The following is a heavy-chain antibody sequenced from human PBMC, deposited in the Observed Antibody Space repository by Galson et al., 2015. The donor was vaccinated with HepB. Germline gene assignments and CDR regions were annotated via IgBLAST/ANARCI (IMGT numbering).Heavy chain of an antibody. J-gene: IGHJ6*02. CDR2: TYYRSKWYN. V-gene: IGHV6-1*01. CDR1: GDSVSSNSAA. Sequence: CAISGDSVSSNSAAWNWIRQSPSRGLEWLGRTYYRSKWYNDYALSVKSRITISPDTSKNQFSLQLNSVTPEDTAVYYCVRHREAVAGKLSAVYGMDVWGQGTTVTVSS. D-gene: IGHD6-19*01. CDR3: VRHREAVAGKLSAVYGMDV.